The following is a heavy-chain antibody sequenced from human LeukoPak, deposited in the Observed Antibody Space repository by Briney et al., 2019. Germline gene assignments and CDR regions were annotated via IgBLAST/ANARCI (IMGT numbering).Heavy chain of an antibody. J-gene: IGHJ6*02. D-gene: IGHD5/OR15-5a*01. CDR3: ARASTWRGVMDV. CDR2: ISPKSGGT. CDR1: GYTFSDYY. Sequence: ASVKVSCKASGYTFSDYYMNWVRQAPGQGLEWLGWISPKSGGTDYAQKFQGRVTLTRDTSITTAYMDLSRLRSDDTAVYYCARASTWRGVMDVWGQGTTVIVSS. V-gene: IGHV1-2*02.